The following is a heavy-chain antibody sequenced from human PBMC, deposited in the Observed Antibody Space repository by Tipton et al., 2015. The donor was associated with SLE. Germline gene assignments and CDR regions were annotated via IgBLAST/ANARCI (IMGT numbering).Heavy chain of an antibody. CDR1: GGSFSGYY. Sequence: LRLSCAVYGGSFSGYYWSWIRQPPGKGLEWIGYIYYSGSTNYNPSLKSRVTISVDTSKNQFSLKLSSVTAADTAVYYCARQVRYSSSWYSGRYFDYWGQGTLVTVSS. CDR2: IYYSGST. D-gene: IGHD6-13*01. V-gene: IGHV4-59*08. J-gene: IGHJ4*02. CDR3: ARQVRYSSSWYSGRYFDY.